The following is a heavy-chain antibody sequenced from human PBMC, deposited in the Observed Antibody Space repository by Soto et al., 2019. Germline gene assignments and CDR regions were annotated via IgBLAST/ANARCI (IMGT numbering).Heavy chain of an antibody. Sequence: PSETLSLTCAVSCHSISNNYYWGWIRHSPGKVLECIGSIYHSGSTYYNPSLKSRVTISVETSKNQFSLMLRSVTAADSAVYYCARTANYEILTGYYYFDYWGQGAVVTVSS. J-gene: IGHJ4*02. CDR2: IYHSGST. CDR3: ARTANYEILTGYYYFDY. CDR1: CHSISNNYY. D-gene: IGHD3-9*01. V-gene: IGHV4-38-2*01.